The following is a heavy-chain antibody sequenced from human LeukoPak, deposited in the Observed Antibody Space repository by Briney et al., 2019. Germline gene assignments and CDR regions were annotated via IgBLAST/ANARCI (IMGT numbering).Heavy chain of an antibody. CDR2: IKSKTNGGTT. V-gene: IGHV3-15*01. Sequence: GGSLRLSCAASGFTFSNAWMSWVRQAPGKGLKWVGRIKSKTNGGTTDYAAAVKGRFTISRDDSKNTLYLQMNSLKTEDTAVYYCILHSSGASFDFWGQGTLVTVSS. CDR1: GFTFSNAW. J-gene: IGHJ4*02. CDR3: ILHSSGASFDF. D-gene: IGHD6-19*01.